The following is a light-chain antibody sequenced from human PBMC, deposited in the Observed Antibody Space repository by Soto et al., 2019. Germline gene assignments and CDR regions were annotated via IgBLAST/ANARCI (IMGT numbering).Light chain of an antibody. Sequence: QSALTQPASVSGSPGQSITISCTGTSSDVGGYNYVSWYQQHPGKAPKLMIYEVSNRPSGVSNRFSGSKSGNTASLTISGRQAEDEADYYCSSYTSSSTLDVVFGGGTKVTVL. V-gene: IGLV2-14*01. CDR3: SSYTSSSTLDVV. CDR2: EVS. CDR1: SSDVGGYNY. J-gene: IGLJ2*01.